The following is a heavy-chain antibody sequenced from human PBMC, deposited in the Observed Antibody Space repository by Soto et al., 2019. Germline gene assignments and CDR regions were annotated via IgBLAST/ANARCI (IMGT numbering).Heavy chain of an antibody. D-gene: IGHD5-12*01. J-gene: IGHJ4*02. CDR2: INPNNGDT. V-gene: IGHV1-2*02. CDR3: ARHSGYDYVFAY. CDR1: GYTFTGYY. Sequence: QVQLVQSGAEVKKPGASVKVSCKASGYTFTGYYIHWVRQAPGQGLEWMGWINPNNGDTNYAQKFQGRVTMTRDTSTSTAYMELSSLTFDDPAVYYFARHSGYDYVFAYWGQGTLVTVSS.